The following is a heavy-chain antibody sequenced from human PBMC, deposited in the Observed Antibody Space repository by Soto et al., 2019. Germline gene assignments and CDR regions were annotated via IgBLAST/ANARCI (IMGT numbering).Heavy chain of an antibody. Sequence: GASVKVSCKASGGTFSSYTISWVRQAPGQGLEWMGRIIPILGIANYAQKFQGRVTITADKSTSTAYMELSSLRSEDTAVYYCARDLGSLRGYSYGYDYWGQGTLVTVSS. D-gene: IGHD5-18*01. CDR2: IIPILGIA. V-gene: IGHV1-69*04. J-gene: IGHJ4*02. CDR3: ARDLGSLRGYSYGYDY. CDR1: GGTFSSYT.